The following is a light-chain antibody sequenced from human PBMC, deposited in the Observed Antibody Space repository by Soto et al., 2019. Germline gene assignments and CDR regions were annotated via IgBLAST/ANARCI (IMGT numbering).Light chain of an antibody. J-gene: IGKJ1*01. CDR3: QQYYSYPQT. CDR1: QTISTW. V-gene: IGKV1-5*01. CDR2: AAS. Sequence: DIQVTQSPPTLSASVGDRVTITCRASQTISTWMAWYQQKPGKAPKLLIYAASTLQSGVPSRFSGSGSGTDFTLTISCLQSEDFATYYCQQYYSYPQTFGQGTKVDI.